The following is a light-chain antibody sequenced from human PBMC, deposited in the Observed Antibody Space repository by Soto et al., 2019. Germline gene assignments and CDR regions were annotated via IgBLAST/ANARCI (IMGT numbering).Light chain of an antibody. V-gene: IGKV3-20*01. CDR1: QSVSSSY. J-gene: IGKJ4*01. Sequence: EIVLTQSPGTLSLSPVERATLSCRASQSVSSSYLAWYQQKPGQAPRPLIYDASSRATGMPTRISGSGSGTEFTLTISSLQSEDFAVYYCQQYNSWPLTFGGGTKVDIK. CDR2: DAS. CDR3: QQYNSWPLT.